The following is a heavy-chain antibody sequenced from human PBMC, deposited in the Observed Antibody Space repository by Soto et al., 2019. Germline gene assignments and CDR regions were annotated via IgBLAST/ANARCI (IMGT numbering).Heavy chain of an antibody. D-gene: IGHD5-12*01. CDR3: ARESGGATATLDYYYFYMDV. V-gene: IGHV1-2*02. CDR1: GDRFTDYY. CDR2: INPNSGVT. J-gene: IGHJ6*03. Sequence: QVQLVQSGAEVKEPGASVTVSCRASGDRFTDYYMHWVRQAPGQGLEWMGWINPNSGVTKYAQKFQGGVTMTRDTSISTVYMQLSRLRFDDTAIYYCARESGGATATLDYYYFYMDVWGTGTTVTVSS.